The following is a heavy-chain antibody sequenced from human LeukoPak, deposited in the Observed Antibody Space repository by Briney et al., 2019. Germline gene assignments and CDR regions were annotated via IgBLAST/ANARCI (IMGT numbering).Heavy chain of an antibody. J-gene: IGHJ4*02. D-gene: IGHD4-17*01. V-gene: IGHV3-11*06. Sequence: GGSLRLSCAASGFTFSDYYISWIRQAPGKGLEWVSYISSSSSYTNYADSVKGRFTISRDNAKNSLYLQMNSLRAEDTAVYYCARGQYGPFDYWGQGTLVTVSS. CDR3: ARGQYGPFDY. CDR1: GFTFSDYY. CDR2: ISSSSSYT.